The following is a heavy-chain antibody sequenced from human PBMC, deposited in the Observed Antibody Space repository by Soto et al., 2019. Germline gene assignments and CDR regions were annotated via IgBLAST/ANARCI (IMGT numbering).Heavy chain of an antibody. V-gene: IGHV3-72*01. CDR2: TRNKANSYTT. CDR3: ARGDYGDYYAFDI. CDR1: GFTFSDHY. Sequence: GGSLRLSCAASGFTFSDHYMDWVRQAPGKGLEWVGRTRNKANSYTTEYAASVKGRFTISRDDSKNSLYLQMNSLKTEDTAVYYCARGDYGDYYAFDIWGQGTMVTVSS. J-gene: IGHJ3*02. D-gene: IGHD4-17*01.